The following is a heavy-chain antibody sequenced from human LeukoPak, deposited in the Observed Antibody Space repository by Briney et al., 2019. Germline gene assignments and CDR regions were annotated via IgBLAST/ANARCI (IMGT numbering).Heavy chain of an antibody. D-gene: IGHD3-10*01. CDR1: GGTFSSYA. J-gene: IGHJ6*02. CDR3: ARDPWPTLYGSGSYYRGAPYGMDV. Sequence: SVKVSCKASGGTFSSYAISWVRQAPGQGREWMGGVIPIFGTANYGQKFQGRVTITADESTRPAYMEPSRLRSEDAAVYYCARDPWPTLYGSGSYYRGAPYGMDVWGQGTTVTVSS. CDR2: VIPIFGTA. V-gene: IGHV1-69*13.